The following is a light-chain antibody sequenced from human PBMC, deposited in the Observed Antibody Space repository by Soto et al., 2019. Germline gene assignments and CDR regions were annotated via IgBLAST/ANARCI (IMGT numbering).Light chain of an antibody. Sequence: QSALTQPPSASGSPGQSVTISCTGTSSDVGGYNYVSWYQQHPGKAPKLMIYEVSKRPSGVPDRFSDSKSGNTASLTVSGLQAEDEADYYCSSYAGSNNHVVFGGGNKVTVL. J-gene: IGLJ2*01. CDR2: EVS. CDR1: SSDVGGYNY. V-gene: IGLV2-8*01. CDR3: SSYAGSNNHVV.